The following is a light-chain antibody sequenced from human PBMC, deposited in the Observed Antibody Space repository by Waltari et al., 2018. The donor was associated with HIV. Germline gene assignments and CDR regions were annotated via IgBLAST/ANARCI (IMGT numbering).Light chain of an antibody. CDR1: KIGSKS. CDR2: DGT. CDR3: QVWDTTSDPWV. V-gene: IGLV3-21*02. J-gene: IGLJ3*02. Sequence: SYVLTQPPSVSVAPGQTAKITCGGNKIGSKSGHWYQQKPGQAPLLVGYDGTDRPSGIPGRFSGSNSGNTATLTITRVEGGDEADYYCQVWDTTSDPWVFGGGTKLTVV.